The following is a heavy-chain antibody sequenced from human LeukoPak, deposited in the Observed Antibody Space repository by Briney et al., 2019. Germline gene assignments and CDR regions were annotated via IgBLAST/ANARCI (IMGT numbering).Heavy chain of an antibody. Sequence: PGGPLRLSCAASGFTFSSYGMHWVRQAPGKGLEWVAVIWYDGSNKYYADSVKGRFTISRDNSKNTLYLQMNSLRAEDTAVYYCARVTRGYYSDYWGQGTLVTVSS. J-gene: IGHJ4*02. CDR2: IWYDGSNK. CDR3: ARVTRGYYSDY. CDR1: GFTFSSYG. V-gene: IGHV3-33*01. D-gene: IGHD3-3*01.